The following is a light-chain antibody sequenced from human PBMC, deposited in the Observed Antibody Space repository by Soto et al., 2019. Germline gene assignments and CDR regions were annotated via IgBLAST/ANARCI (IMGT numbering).Light chain of an antibody. Sequence: QSALTQPASVSGSPGQSITIYCTGTSGDIGSYNRVSWYQQHPGKAPKLIIYEVTDRPSGVFNRFSGSKSGTTASLTISGLQAEDEYEYYCSSYTNINTRACVFGTGTKLTVL. J-gene: IGLJ1*01. CDR3: SSYTNINTRACV. V-gene: IGLV2-14*01. CDR1: SGDIGSYNR. CDR2: EVT.